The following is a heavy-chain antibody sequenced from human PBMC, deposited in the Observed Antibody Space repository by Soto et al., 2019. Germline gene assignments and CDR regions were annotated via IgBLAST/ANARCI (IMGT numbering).Heavy chain of an antibody. CDR2: INSDGSST. Sequence: GGSLRLSCAASGFTFSSYWMHLVRQAPGKGLVWVSRINSDGSSTSYADSVKGRFTISRDSAKNTLYLQMNSLRAEDTAVYYCARAPAGYCSGGSCYYYYYMDVWGKGATVTVSS. D-gene: IGHD2-15*01. V-gene: IGHV3-74*01. CDR3: ARAPAGYCSGGSCYYYYYMDV. CDR1: GFTFSSYW. J-gene: IGHJ6*03.